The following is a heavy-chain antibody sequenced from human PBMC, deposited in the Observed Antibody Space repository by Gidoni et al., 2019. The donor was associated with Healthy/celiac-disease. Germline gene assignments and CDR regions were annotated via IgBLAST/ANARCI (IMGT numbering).Heavy chain of an antibody. V-gene: IGHV3-33*01. D-gene: IGHD5-18*01. Sequence: QVQLVESGGGVVQPGRSLRLSCAASGFTFSSYGMHWVRQAPGKGLEWVAVRWYDGSNKYYVDSVKGRFTISRDNSKNTLYLQMNSLRAEDTAVYYCARDSGGYSYGPTYWGQGTLVTVSS. CDR1: GFTFSSYG. J-gene: IGHJ4*02. CDR3: ARDSGGYSYGPTY. CDR2: RWYDGSNK.